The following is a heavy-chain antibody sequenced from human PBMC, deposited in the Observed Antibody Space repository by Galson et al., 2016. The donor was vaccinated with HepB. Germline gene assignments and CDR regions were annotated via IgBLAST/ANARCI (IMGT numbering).Heavy chain of an antibody. V-gene: IGHV3-23*01. Sequence: SLRLSCAASGFTFGRFAMRWVRQAPGKGLEWVASLSGSGDNTYYADSVKGQFTISRDNSKNTKYLQMNSVRAEDTAVYYCAKQALIVSGRHMDVWGQGTTVTVSS. D-gene: IGHD3-16*02. CDR1: GFTFGRFA. CDR2: LSGSGDNT. CDR3: AKQALIVSGRHMDV. J-gene: IGHJ6*02.